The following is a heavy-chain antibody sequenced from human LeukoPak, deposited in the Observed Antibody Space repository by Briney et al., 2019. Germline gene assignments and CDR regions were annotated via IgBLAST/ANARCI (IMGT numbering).Heavy chain of an antibody. V-gene: IGHV3-64D*09. CDR1: GFTFSSYA. J-gene: IGHJ4*02. Sequence: GGSLRLSCSASGFTFSSYAMHWVRQAPGKGLEYVSAISSNGGSTYYADSVKGRFTISRDNSKNTLYLQMSSLRAEDTAVYYCVKGPWGSDYELSEKYYFDYWGQGTLVTVSS. CDR3: VKGPWGSDYELSEKYYFDY. D-gene: IGHD3-16*01. CDR2: ISSNGGST.